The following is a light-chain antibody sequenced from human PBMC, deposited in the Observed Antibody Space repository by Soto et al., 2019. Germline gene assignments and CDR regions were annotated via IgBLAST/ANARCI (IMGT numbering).Light chain of an antibody. CDR1: SGDIGSYNR. CDR2: EVT. V-gene: IGLV2-14*01. CDR3: SSYTNINTGACV. Sequence: QSALTQPASVSGSPGQSITISCTGTSGDIGSYNRVSWYQQHPGKAPTLTIYEVTDRPSGVSNRFSGSKSGNTASLTISGLQAEDEAEYYCSSYTNINTGACVFGTGTKLTVL. J-gene: IGLJ1*01.